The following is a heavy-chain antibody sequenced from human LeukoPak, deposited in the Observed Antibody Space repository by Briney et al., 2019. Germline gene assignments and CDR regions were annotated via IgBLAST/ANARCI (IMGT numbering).Heavy chain of an antibody. CDR2: IKSKTDGGTT. J-gene: IGHJ4*02. CDR1: GFTFSNAW. Sequence: GGSLRLSCAVSGFTFSNAWMSWVRQAPGKGLEWVGRIKSKTDGGTTDYAAPVKGRFTISRDDSKNTLYLQMNSLKTEDTAVYCTTAQIGFTMVRGLIITDFWGQGTLVTVSS. CDR3: TTAQIGFTMVRGLIITDF. D-gene: IGHD3-10*01. V-gene: IGHV3-15*01.